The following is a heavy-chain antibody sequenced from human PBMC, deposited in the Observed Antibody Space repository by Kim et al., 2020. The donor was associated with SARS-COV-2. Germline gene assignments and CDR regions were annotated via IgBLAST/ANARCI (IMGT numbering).Heavy chain of an antibody. J-gene: IGHJ4*02. CDR1: TFTFTDYT. Sequence: GGSLRLSCAASTFTFTDYTMNWVRQAPGKGLEWVSCISSGSDYIFYADSVKGRFTISRDNAKNSLYLQMNSLRAEDTAVYYCARSLPVRPIDYWGQGTLVTVSS. CDR3: ARSLPVRPIDY. D-gene: IGHD2-2*01. V-gene: IGHV3-21*01. CDR2: ISSGSDYI.